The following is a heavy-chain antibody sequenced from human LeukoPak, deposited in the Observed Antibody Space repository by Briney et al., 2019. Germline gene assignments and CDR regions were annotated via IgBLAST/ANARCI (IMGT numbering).Heavy chain of an antibody. V-gene: IGHV2-5*01. CDR1: LSTSGVG. CDR2: IYWNDDK. Sequence: KESGPTLVKPTQTLTLTCSLSTSGVGVGWIRQPPGKALEWLALIYWNDDKRYSPSLKSRLTITKDTSKNQVVLTMTNMDPVDTATYYCARNYYDFWSGYYPCFDYWGQGTLVTVSS. J-gene: IGHJ4*02. CDR3: ARNYYDFWSGYYPCFDY. D-gene: IGHD3-3*01.